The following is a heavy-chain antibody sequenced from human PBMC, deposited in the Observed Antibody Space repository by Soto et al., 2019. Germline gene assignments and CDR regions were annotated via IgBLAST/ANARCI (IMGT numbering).Heavy chain of an antibody. V-gene: IGHV3-30-3*01. J-gene: IGHJ4*02. CDR1: GFTFSSYA. D-gene: IGHD6-19*01. CDR2: ISYDGSNK. Sequence: GGSLRLSCAASGFTFSSYAMHWVRQAPGKGLEWVAVISYDGSNKYYADSVKGRFTISRDNSKNTLYLQMNSLRAEDTAVYYCARSAVAAYLFDYWGQGTLATVSS. CDR3: ARSAVAAYLFDY.